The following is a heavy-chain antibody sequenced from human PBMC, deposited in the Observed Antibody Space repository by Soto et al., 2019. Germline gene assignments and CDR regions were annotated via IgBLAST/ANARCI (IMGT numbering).Heavy chain of an antibody. V-gene: IGHV3-30*18. CDR3: VKVVGYYDIFTGPPAY. Sequence: GGSLRLSCAASGFTFSSYGMHWVRQAPGKGLEWVAVISYDGSNKYYADSVKGRFTISRDNSKNTLYLQMNSLRAEDTAVYYCVKVVGYYDIFTGPPAYWGQGTLVTVSS. J-gene: IGHJ4*01. CDR1: GFTFSSYG. CDR2: ISYDGSNK. D-gene: IGHD3-9*01.